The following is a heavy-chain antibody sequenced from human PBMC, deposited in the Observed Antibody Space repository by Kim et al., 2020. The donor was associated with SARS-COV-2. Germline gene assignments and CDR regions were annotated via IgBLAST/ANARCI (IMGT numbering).Heavy chain of an antibody. CDR1: GGSISSGDYY. CDR3: ARGGVGYCSGGSCYGWFDP. CDR2: IYYSGST. Sequence: SETLSLTCTVSGGSISSGDYYWSWIRQPPGKGLEWIGYIYYSGSTYYNPSLKSRVTISVDTSKNQFSLKLSSVTAADTAVYYCARGGVGYCSGGSCYGWFDPWGQGTLVTVSS. J-gene: IGHJ5*02. D-gene: IGHD2-15*01. V-gene: IGHV4-30-4*01.